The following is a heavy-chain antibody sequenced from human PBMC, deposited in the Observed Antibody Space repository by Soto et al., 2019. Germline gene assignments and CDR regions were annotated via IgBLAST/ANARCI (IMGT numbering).Heavy chain of an antibody. J-gene: IGHJ4*02. CDR3: ARAVAGLDFDY. CDR2: IYHTGST. V-gene: IGHV4-4*02. CDR1: NGSISSSNW. Sequence: HVQLPESGPGLVKPSGTLSLTCAVSNGSISSSNWWNWVRQPPGMELEWIGEIYHTGSTNYNPSLKSRVTISVDKSKNQFSPRLNSVTAADTAVYYCARAVAGLDFDYWGQGTLVTVSS. D-gene: IGHD6-19*01.